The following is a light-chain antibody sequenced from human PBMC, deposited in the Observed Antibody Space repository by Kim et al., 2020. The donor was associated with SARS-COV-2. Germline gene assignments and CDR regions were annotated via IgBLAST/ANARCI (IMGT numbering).Light chain of an antibody. V-gene: IGLV4-69*01. Sequence: QLVLTQSPSASASLGASVKLTCTLSSGHSSYAIAWHQQQPEKGPRYLMKLNSDGSHSKGDGIPDRFSGSSSGAERYLTISSLQSEDEADYYCQTWGTGMVFGGETQLTVL. CDR3: QTWGTGMV. CDR1: SGHSSYA. CDR2: LNSDGSH. J-gene: IGLJ3*02.